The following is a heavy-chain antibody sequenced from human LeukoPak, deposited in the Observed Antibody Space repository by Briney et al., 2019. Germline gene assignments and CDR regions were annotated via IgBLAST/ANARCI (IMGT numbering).Heavy chain of an antibody. J-gene: IGHJ4*02. CDR2: IYPGDSDT. Sequence: GESLKISCKGSGYSFTSYWIGWVRQMPGKGLEWMGIIYPGDSDTRYSPSFQGQVTISADKSISTAYLQWSSLKASDTAMYYCARSHPYDSSGSPFDYWGRGTLVTVSS. D-gene: IGHD3-22*01. CDR3: ARSHPYDSSGSPFDY. CDR1: GYSFTSYW. V-gene: IGHV5-51*01.